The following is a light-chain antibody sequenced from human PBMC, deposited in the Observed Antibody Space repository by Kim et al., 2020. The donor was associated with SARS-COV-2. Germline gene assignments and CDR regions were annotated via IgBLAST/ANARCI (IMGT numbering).Light chain of an antibody. CDR1: QSVSGY. CDR3: QQRSDWPQFT. CDR2: DAS. V-gene: IGKV3-11*01. Sequence: SPGESATLSCRASQSVSGYLAWYQQNPGQAPRLLIYDASNRATGIPARFSGSGSGTDFTLTITSLEPEDFAIYYCQQRSDWPQFTFGPGTKVDIK. J-gene: IGKJ3*01.